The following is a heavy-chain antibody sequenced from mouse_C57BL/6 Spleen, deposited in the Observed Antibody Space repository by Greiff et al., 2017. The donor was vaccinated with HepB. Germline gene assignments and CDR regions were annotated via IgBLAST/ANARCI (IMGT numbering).Heavy chain of an antibody. CDR1: GYTFTSYG. CDR3: ARGDTTVVDYWYFDV. CDR2: IYPRSGNT. J-gene: IGHJ1*03. V-gene: IGHV1-81*01. Sequence: VKLMESGAELARPGASVKLSCKASGYTFTSYGISWVKQRTGQGLEWIGEIYPRSGNTYYNEKFKGKATLTADKSSSTAYMELRSLTSEDSAVYFCARGDTTVVDYWYFDVWGTGTTVTVSS. D-gene: IGHD1-1*01.